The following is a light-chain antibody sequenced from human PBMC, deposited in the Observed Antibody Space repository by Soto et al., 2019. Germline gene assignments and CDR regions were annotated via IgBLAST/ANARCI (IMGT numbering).Light chain of an antibody. Sequence: QSVLTQPPSASGTPGQRVTISCSGSSSNIGSNYVYWYQQLPGTAPKLLIYRNNQRPSGVPDRFSGSKSGTSASLAISGLGWEGEADYYCAAWDDRLSGWGFGGGTKPTAL. CDR3: AAWDDRLSGWG. V-gene: IGLV1-47*01. CDR1: SSNIGSNY. J-gene: IGLJ2*01. CDR2: RNN.